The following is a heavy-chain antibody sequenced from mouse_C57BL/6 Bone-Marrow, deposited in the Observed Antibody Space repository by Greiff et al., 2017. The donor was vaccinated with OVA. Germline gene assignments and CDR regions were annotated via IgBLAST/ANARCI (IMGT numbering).Heavy chain of an antibody. V-gene: IGHV14-1*01. CDR3: TFYYGYDEWYFDV. D-gene: IGHD2-2*01. CDR2: IDPEDGDT. J-gene: IGHJ1*03. Sequence: EVKLMESGAELVRPGASVKLSCTASGFNIKDYYMHWVKQRPEQGLEWIGRIDPEDGDTEYAPKFQGKATMTADTSSNTAYLQLSSLTSEDTAVYYCTFYYGYDEWYFDVWGTGTTVTVSS. CDR1: GFNIKDYY.